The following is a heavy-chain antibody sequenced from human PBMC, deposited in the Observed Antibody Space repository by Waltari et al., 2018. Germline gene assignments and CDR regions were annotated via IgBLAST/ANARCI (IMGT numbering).Heavy chain of an antibody. J-gene: IGHJ6*02. CDR1: GGTFSSYS. D-gene: IGHD2-15*01. CDR3: ARDQCSGGSCYRTNYYYGMDV. Sequence: QVQLVQSGAEVKKPGSSVKVFCKASGGTFSSYSISWLRQAPGQGLEWMGRIIPILGITNYAQKFQGRVTITADKSTSTAYMELSSLRSEDTAVYYCARDQCSGGSCYRTNYYYGMDVWGQGTTVTVSS. V-gene: IGHV1-69*04. CDR2: IIPILGIT.